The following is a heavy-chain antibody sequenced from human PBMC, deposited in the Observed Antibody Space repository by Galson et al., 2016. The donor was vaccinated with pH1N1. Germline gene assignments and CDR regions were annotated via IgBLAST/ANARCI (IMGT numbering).Heavy chain of an antibody. V-gene: IGHV1-69*06. CDR3: ARARNYYGNEAFDI. CDR2: IIAIFNTP. Sequence: SVKVSCKASGVIFNSYAINWVRQAPGQGLEWMGGIIAIFNTPNYAQDFQGRVTITADKPTTTVYLELSGLTSEDTAVYYCARARNYYGNEAFDIWGQGTMVTVSS. J-gene: IGHJ3*02. CDR1: GVIFNSYA. D-gene: IGHD3-22*01.